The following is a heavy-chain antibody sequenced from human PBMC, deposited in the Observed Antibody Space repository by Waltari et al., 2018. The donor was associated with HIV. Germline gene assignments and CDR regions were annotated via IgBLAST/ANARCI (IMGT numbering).Heavy chain of an antibody. CDR2: ISGGGATT. CDR1: GFTFNNYA. Sequence: EVRLVESGGGLVQPGGSLRVSCAASGFTFNNYAMSWVRQAPGKGLEGVSAISGGGATTYHADSVKGRFTLSRDNSMNTLFLQMFSLTAEDTAVYYCAKHLRGVAVTNDWYFDLWGRGTLVTVSS. CDR3: AKHLRGVAVTNDWYFDL. J-gene: IGHJ2*01. V-gene: IGHV3-23*04. D-gene: IGHD4-17*01.